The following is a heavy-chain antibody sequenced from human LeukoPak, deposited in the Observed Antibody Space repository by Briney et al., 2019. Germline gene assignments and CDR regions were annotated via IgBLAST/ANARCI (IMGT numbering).Heavy chain of an antibody. J-gene: IGHJ4*02. CDR3: ARDFGSGYCSGGSCSSFDY. CDR2: ISSSGSTI. Sequence: PGGSLRLSCAASGFTFSSYEMNWVRQAPGKGLEWVSYISSSGSTIYYADSVKGRFTISRDNAKNSLYLQMNSLRAEDTAVYYCARDFGSGYCSGGSCSSFDYWGQGTLVTVSS. V-gene: IGHV3-48*03. D-gene: IGHD2-15*01. CDR1: GFTFSSYE.